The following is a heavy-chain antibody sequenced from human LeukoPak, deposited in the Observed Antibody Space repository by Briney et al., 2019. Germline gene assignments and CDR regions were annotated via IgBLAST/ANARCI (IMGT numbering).Heavy chain of an antibody. Sequence: PGGSLRLSCAASGFTFSSYAMSWVRQAPGKGPEWVSSVSGSGGSTYYADSVKGRFTISRDNSKSTLFLQMNSLRAEDTAVYYCAKSSYYDSSGYYREYYFDYWGQGTLVTVSS. CDR2: VSGSGGST. J-gene: IGHJ4*02. V-gene: IGHV3-23*01. CDR3: AKSSYYDSSGYYREYYFDY. D-gene: IGHD3-22*01. CDR1: GFTFSSYA.